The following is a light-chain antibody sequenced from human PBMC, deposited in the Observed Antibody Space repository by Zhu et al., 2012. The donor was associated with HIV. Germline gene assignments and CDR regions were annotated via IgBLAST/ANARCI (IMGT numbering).Light chain of an antibody. CDR2: GAS. Sequence: EIVMTQSPATLSVSPGERATLSCRANESISTNVAWYKLKPGQAPRLLLYGASIRAAGVPTRLSGSGSGTDFTLTISSLQSEDSANXYCQHYNNWPYTFGQGTKLEI. CDR3: QHYNNWPYT. CDR1: ESISTN. V-gene: IGKV3-15*01. J-gene: IGKJ2*01.